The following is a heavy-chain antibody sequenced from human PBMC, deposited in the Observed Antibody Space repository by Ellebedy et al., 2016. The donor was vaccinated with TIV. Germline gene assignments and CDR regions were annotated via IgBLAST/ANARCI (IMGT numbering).Heavy chain of an antibody. Sequence: MPSETLSLTCTVSGGSISSSSYYWGWIRQLPGKGLEWIGSIYYSGSTYYNPSLKSRVTISVDTSKNQFSLKLSSVTAADTAVYYCARQGHSSGWYVGEYYFDYWGQGTLVTVSS. D-gene: IGHD6-19*01. V-gene: IGHV4-39*01. CDR2: IYYSGST. CDR3: ARQGHSSGWYVGEYYFDY. CDR1: GGSISSSSYY. J-gene: IGHJ4*02.